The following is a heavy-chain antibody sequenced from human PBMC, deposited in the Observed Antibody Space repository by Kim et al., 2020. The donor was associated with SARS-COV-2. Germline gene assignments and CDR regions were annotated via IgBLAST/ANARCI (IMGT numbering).Heavy chain of an antibody. CDR2: ISAYNGNT. CDR1: GYTFTSYG. Sequence: ASVKVSCKASGYTFTSYGISWVRQAPGQGLEWMGWISAYNGNTNYAQKLQGRVTMTTDTSTSTAYMELRSLRSDDTAVYYCARSELFDCSGGSCYSAGAFDIWGQGTMVTVSS. V-gene: IGHV1-18*04. CDR3: ARSELFDCSGGSCYSAGAFDI. D-gene: IGHD2-15*01. J-gene: IGHJ3*02.